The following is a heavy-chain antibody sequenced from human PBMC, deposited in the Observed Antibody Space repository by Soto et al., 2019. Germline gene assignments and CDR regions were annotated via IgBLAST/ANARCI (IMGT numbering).Heavy chain of an antibody. Sequence: QVQLQQWGAGLLKPSETLSLTCAVYGVSFSGYYWSWIRQPPGKGLEWIGEINHSGSTNYNPSLKSRVTISVDTSKNQFSLKLSSVTAADTAVYYCASYYGDNPTRFDPWGQGTLVTVSS. J-gene: IGHJ5*02. CDR3: ASYYGDNPTRFDP. D-gene: IGHD4-17*01. CDR2: INHSGST. CDR1: GVSFSGYY. V-gene: IGHV4-34*01.